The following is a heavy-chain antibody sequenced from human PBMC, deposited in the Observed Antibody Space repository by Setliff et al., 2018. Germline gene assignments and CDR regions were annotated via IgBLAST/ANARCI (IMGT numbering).Heavy chain of an antibody. CDR2: IIPIFGTA. D-gene: IGHD3-9*01. J-gene: IGHJ6*02. V-gene: IGHV1-69*13. CDR1: GGTFSSYA. CDR3: ARVLEPNYDILTGYYYYYYDGMDV. Sequence: SVKVSCKASGGTFSSYAISWVRQAPGQGLEWMGGIIPIFGTANYAQKFQGRVTITADESTSTAYMELSSLRSEDTAVYYCARVLEPNYDILTGYYYYYYDGMDVWGQGTTVTVSS.